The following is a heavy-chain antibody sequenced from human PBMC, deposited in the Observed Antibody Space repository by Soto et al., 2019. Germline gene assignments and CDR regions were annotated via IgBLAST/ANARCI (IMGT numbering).Heavy chain of an antibody. CDR1: GGSFSGYY. CDR3: ARVIGYSYGNDY. V-gene: IGHV4-34*01. Sequence: PSETLSLTCAVYGGSFSGYYWSWIRQPPGKGLEWIGEINHSGSTNYNPSLKSRVTISVDTSKNQFSLKLSSVIAADTAVYYCARVIGYSYGNDYWGQGTLVTVSS. J-gene: IGHJ4*02. D-gene: IGHD5-18*01. CDR2: INHSGST.